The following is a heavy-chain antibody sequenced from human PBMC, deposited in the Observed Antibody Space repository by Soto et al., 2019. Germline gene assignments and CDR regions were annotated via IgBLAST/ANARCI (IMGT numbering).Heavy chain of an antibody. CDR1: GGSISSSNW. J-gene: IGHJ5*02. CDR3: ARFLFGSNCWFDP. V-gene: IGHV4-4*02. CDR2: IYHSGST. Sequence: PSETLSLTCAVSGGSISSSNWWSWVRQPPGKGLEWIGEIYHSGSTNYNPSLKSRVTISVDTSKNQFSLKLSSVTAADTAVYYCARFLFGSNCWFDPWGQGTLVTVSS. D-gene: IGHD3-16*01.